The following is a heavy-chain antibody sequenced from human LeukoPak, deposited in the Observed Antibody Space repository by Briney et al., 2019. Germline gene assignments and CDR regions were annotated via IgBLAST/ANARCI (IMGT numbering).Heavy chain of an antibody. CDR3: ARVPIPALGYFDS. CDR2: IFSNDEK. J-gene: IGHJ4*02. CDR1: GFSLSNARMG. D-gene: IGHD2-2*01. Sequence: SGPTLVNPTETLTLTCTVSGFSLSNARMGVSWIRQPPGKALEWLAHIFSNDEKSYSTSLKSRPTISKDTSKSQVVLTMTNMDPVDAATYYCARVPIPALGYFDSWGQGTLVTVSS. V-gene: IGHV2-26*01.